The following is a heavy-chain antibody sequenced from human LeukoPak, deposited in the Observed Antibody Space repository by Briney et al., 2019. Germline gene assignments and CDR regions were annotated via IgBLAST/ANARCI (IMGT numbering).Heavy chain of an antibody. CDR1: GFSFSTYA. CDR3: AKDRSDYGDYKIDY. D-gene: IGHD4-17*01. CDR2: ISGGGDYT. Sequence: GGSLRLSCAASGFSFSTYAMSWVRQAPGKGLEWASSISGGGDYTHYADSVKGRFTISRDNSKNTVFLQMNSLRAEDTAVYYCAKDRSDYGDYKIDYWGQGTLVTVSS. J-gene: IGHJ4*02. V-gene: IGHV3-23*01.